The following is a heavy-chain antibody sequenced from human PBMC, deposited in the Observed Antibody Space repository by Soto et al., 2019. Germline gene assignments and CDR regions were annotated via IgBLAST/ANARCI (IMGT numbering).Heavy chain of an antibody. J-gene: IGHJ4*02. CDR3: VRGIGYTKDVDY. CDR1: GFTFSSYW. D-gene: IGHD6-13*01. Sequence: EVQLVESGGGLVQPGGSLGHSCAASGFTFSSYWMHWVRQAPGKGLVWVSHINSDGTGKTYADSVKGRFTISRDNAKNTLYVQMNSLRAEDTAVYYCVRGIGYTKDVDYWGQGTLVTVSS. V-gene: IGHV3-74*01. CDR2: INSDGTGK.